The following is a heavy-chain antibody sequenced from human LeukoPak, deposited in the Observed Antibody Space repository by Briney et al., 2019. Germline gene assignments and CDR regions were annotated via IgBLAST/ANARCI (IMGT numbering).Heavy chain of an antibody. CDR2: IIPILGIA. D-gene: IGHD3-22*01. J-gene: IGHJ3*02. V-gene: IGHV1-69*04. CDR1: GGTFSSYA. Sequence: SVKVSCKASGGTFSSYAISWVRQAPGQGLEWMGRIIPILGIANYAQKFQGRVTMTRDTSTSTVYMELSSLRSEDTAVYYCARVPYYDSSGYTSSAFDIWGQGTMVTVSS. CDR3: ARVPYYDSSGYTSSAFDI.